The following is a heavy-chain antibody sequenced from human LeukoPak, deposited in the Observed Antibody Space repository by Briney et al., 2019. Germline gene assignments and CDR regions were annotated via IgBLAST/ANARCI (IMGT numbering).Heavy chain of an antibody. CDR1: GFTFSSYA. V-gene: IGHV3-30*04. CDR2: LSSDGSNR. D-gene: IGHD3-22*01. J-gene: IGHJ4*02. Sequence: PGRSLRLSCAASGFTFSSYAMHWVRQAPGKGLEWVAVLSSDGSNRYYVDSVKGRFTISRDNSQNTLYLQMNSLRAEDTAVYYCATHYYDSSGYYSPDYWGQGTLVTVSS. CDR3: ATHYYDSSGYYSPDY.